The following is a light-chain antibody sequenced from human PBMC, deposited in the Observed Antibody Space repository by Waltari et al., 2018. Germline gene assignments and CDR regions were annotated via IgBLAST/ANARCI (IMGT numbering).Light chain of an antibody. Sequence: QSALTQPASVSGSPGQSITISCPGTSSDVGSYHYVSWYQQHPGKAPKLMIYDVTTRPSGVSNRFSGSKSGNTASLAISGLQAEDEADYYCSSYTSSSTLVFGVGTKVTVL. CDR2: DVT. J-gene: IGLJ1*01. CDR1: SSDVGSYHY. CDR3: SSYTSSSTLV. V-gene: IGLV2-14*01.